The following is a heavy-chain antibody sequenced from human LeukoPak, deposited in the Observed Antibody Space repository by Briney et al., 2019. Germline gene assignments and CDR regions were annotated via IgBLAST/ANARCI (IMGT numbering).Heavy chain of an antibody. Sequence: GGSLRLSCAASGFTFSRDWMDWVRQAPGEGLVYVSRISSDGSNTNYADFVKGRFTISRDNAKNTLYLQMNSLRADDTAVYYCAGDRDGYSSWGQGTLVTVSS. V-gene: IGHV3-74*01. CDR3: AGDRDGYSS. J-gene: IGHJ5*02. CDR1: GFTFSRDW. CDR2: ISSDGSNT. D-gene: IGHD5-24*01.